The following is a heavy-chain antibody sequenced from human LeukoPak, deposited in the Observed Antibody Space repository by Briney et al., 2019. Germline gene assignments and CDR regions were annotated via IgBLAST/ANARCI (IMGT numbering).Heavy chain of an antibody. CDR1: GFTFSSSA. D-gene: IGHD3-9*01. Sequence: GGSLRLSCAASGFTFSSSAMSWVRQAPGKGLEWVALISYDGSNKYYADSVKGRFTISRDNSKNTLSLQMNSLRAEDTAVYYCAGRYYDILTGGREGFDYWGQGTLVTVSS. CDR3: AGRYYDILTGGREGFDY. J-gene: IGHJ4*02. V-gene: IGHV3-30*04. CDR2: ISYDGSNK.